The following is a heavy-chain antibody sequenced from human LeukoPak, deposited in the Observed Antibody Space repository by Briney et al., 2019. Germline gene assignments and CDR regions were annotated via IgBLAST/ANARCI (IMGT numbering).Heavy chain of an antibody. Sequence: GGSLRLSCVASRFTFSSYAMSWVRQAPGKGLEWVSAISGSGGSTYYADSVKGRFTSSRDNSKNTLYLQMNSLRAEDTAVYYCAKDPGYDYVWGSYRHFDYWGQGTLVTVSS. CDR3: AKDPGYDYVWGSYRHFDY. D-gene: IGHD3-16*02. V-gene: IGHV3-23*01. J-gene: IGHJ4*02. CDR1: RFTFSSYA. CDR2: ISGSGGST.